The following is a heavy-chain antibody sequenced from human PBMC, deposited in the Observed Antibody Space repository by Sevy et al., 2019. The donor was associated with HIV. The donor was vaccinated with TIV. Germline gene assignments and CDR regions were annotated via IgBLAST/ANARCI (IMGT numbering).Heavy chain of an antibody. V-gene: IGHV3-7*01. D-gene: IGHD2-2*02. J-gene: IGHJ6*02. CDR1: GFTFSSYW. CDR3: AREVRGIGVVPAAIGGEYYGMDV. Sequence: GGSLRLSCAASGFTFSSYWMSWVRQAPGKGLEWVANIKQDGSEKYYVDSVKGRFTISRDNAKNSLYLQMNSLRAEDTAGYYCAREVRGIGVVPAAIGGEYYGMDVWGQGTTVTVSS. CDR2: IKQDGSEK.